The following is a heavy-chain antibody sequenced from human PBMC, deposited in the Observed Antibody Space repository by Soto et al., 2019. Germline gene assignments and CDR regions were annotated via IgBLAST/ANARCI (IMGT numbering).Heavy chain of an antibody. CDR2: ISGSGDST. Sequence: EVQLLESGGGLVQPGGSLRLSCAASGFTFSSYAMSWVRQAPGKGLEWVSAISGSGDSTYYADSVKGRFTISRDNYKTTLYLHMNSLRAEDTAVYYCAKKRITMIVPLPDWFDPWGQGTLVTVSS. CDR1: GFTFSSYA. J-gene: IGHJ5*02. V-gene: IGHV3-23*01. D-gene: IGHD3-22*01. CDR3: AKKRITMIVPLPDWFDP.